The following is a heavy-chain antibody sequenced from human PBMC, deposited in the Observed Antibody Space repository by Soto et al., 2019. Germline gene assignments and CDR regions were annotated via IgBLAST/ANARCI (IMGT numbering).Heavy chain of an antibody. D-gene: IGHD7-27*01. CDR2: IKQDGSEK. Sequence: GGSLRLSCAASGFTFSSYWMSWVRQAPGKGLEWVANIKQDGSEKYDVDSVKGRFTISRDNAKNSLYLQMNSLRAEDTAVYYCASPTLGIWAFDIWGQGTMVTVSS. CDR1: GFTFSSYW. V-gene: IGHV3-7*03. CDR3: ASPTLGIWAFDI. J-gene: IGHJ3*02.